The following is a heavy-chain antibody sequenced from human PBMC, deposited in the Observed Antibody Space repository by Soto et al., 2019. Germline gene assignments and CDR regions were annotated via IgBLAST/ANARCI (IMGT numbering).Heavy chain of an antibody. CDR2: IIPLFGTT. Sequence: QVQVVQSGVEVRRPGSSVKVSCKASGDTFKNCVISWVRQAPGQGLEWMGGIIPLFGTTDFAQRFQSTLTITTDESNTTASMELSRLRSEDTATYFCAAELGFGKVAALWGLGTTVIVSS. D-gene: IGHD6-19*01. CDR3: AAELGFGKVAAL. J-gene: IGHJ6*02. V-gene: IGHV1-69*01. CDR1: GDTFKNCV.